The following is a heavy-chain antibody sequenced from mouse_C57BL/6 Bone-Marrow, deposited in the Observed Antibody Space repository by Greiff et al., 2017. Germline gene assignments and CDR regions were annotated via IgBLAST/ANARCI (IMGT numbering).Heavy chain of an antibody. Sequence: QVQLQQSGPELVKPGASVKISCKASGYAFSSSWMNWVKQRPGKGLERIGRSYPGDGDTNYNGQFKGKATLTADKSSSTAYMQLSSLTSEDSAVYFCARREIITTVVAPYCYAMDYWGQGTSVTFPS. V-gene: IGHV1-82*01. D-gene: IGHD1-1*01. CDR1: GYAFSSSW. CDR3: ARREIITTVVAPYCYAMDY. J-gene: IGHJ4*01. CDR2: SYPGDGDT.